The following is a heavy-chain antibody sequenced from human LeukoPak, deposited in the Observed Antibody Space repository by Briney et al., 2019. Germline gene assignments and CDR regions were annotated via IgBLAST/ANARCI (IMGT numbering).Heavy chain of an antibody. CDR1: GGSISSSPYY. CDR2: IYYSGTT. D-gene: IGHD6-13*01. J-gene: IGHJ5*02. CDR3: ARSRFRYSSSWYWFDP. Sequence: SETLSLTCTVSGGSISSSPYYWGWIRQPPGKGLEWIGSIYYSGTTHYNPSLESRVTISVDTSKNQFSLKLSSVTAADTAVYYCARSRFRYSSSWYWFDPWGQGTLVTVSS. V-gene: IGHV4-39*07.